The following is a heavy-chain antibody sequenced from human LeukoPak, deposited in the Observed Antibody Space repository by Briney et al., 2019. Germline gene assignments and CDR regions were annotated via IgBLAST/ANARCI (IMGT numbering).Heavy chain of an antibody. J-gene: IGHJ4*02. Sequence: ASVKVSCKASGYTFTGYYMHWVQQAPGQGLEWMGWINPNSGGTNYAQKFQGRVTMTRDTSISTAYMELSRLRSDDTAVYYCARAATVPNLFDYWGQGTLVTVSS. D-gene: IGHD4-17*01. CDR2: INPNSGGT. CDR3: ARAATVPNLFDY. V-gene: IGHV1-2*02. CDR1: GYTFTGYY.